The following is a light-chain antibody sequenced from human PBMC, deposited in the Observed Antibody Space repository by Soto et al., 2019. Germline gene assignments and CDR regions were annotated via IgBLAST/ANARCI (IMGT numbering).Light chain of an antibody. CDR1: SSDVGGYNF. J-gene: IGLJ2*01. CDR3: KSYTTSSTLV. Sequence: QPVLTQPASVSGSPGQSITISCTGTSSDVGGYNFVSWYQQHPGKAPKLMIYDVTNRPSGISNRFSGSKSGNTATLTISGLQAEDEADYYCKSYTTSSTLVFGGGTQLTVL. CDR2: DVT. V-gene: IGLV2-14*01.